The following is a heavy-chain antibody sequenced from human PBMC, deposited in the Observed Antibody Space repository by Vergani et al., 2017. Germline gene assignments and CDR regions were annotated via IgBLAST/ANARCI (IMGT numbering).Heavy chain of an antibody. D-gene: IGHD4-11*01. CDR3: GRLVSNEFQE. CDR2: IYYSGRA. Sequence: QVQLQESGPGLVKPSETLSLTCTVSGGSVSSGIYSWSWIRQPAGKGLEWIGYIYYSGRANYNPSLKSRVTISVDTSKNQFSLNLSSVTAADTAVYYCGRLVSNEFQEWGLGTLVTVSS. CDR1: GGSVSSGIYS. V-gene: IGHV4-61*10. J-gene: IGHJ4*02.